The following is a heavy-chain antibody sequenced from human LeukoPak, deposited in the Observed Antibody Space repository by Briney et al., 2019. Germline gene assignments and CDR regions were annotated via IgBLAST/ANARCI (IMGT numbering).Heavy chain of an antibody. CDR2: INPNSGGT. V-gene: IGHV1-2*02. J-gene: IGHJ4*02. CDR1: GYTFTGYY. D-gene: IGHD4-23*01. Sequence: GASVKVSCKASGYTFTGYYMHWVRQAPGQGLEWMGWINPNSGGTYYAQKFQGRVTMTRDTSISTAYMELSRLRSDDTAVYYCATDSTVVRVDYWGQGTLVTVSS. CDR3: ATDSTVVRVDY.